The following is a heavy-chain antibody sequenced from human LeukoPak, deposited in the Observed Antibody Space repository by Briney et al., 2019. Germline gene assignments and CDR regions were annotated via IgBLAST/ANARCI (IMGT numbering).Heavy chain of an antibody. CDR3: ARYRYSGNSSSPFAT. CDR2: INPNNGGT. J-gene: IGHJ3*02. D-gene: IGHD1-7*01. Sequence: ASVKVSCKASGYSFTDFYIHWVRQVPGQGPEWMGWINPNNGGTNYAPNFKDRVTMTRDKSISTVFMEATSLRSDDTALYFCARYRYSGNSSSPFATWGQGTMVTVSS. CDR1: GYSFTDFY. V-gene: IGHV1-2*02.